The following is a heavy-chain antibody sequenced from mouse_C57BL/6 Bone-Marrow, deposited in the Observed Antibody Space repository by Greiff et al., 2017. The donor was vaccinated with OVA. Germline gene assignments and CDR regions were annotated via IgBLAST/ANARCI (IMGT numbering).Heavy chain of an antibody. CDR2: IDPENGDT. Sequence: EVQLQQSGAELVRPGASVKLSCTASGFNIKDDYMHWVKQRPEQGLEWIGWIDPENGDTEYASKFQGKATITADTSSNTAYLQLSSLTSEDTAVYYCTSYLYYYGSNYFDYWGQGTTLTVSS. CDR1: GFNIKDDY. V-gene: IGHV14-4*01. J-gene: IGHJ2*01. D-gene: IGHD1-1*01. CDR3: TSYLYYYGSNYFDY.